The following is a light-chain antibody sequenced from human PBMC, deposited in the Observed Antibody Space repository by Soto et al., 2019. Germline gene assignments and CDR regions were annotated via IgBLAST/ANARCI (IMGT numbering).Light chain of an antibody. CDR3: NSYTRSDTYV. CDR1: SSDVGGYNF. V-gene: IGLV2-14*01. J-gene: IGLJ1*01. Sequence: QSALTQPASVSGSPGQSITISCTGTSSDVGGYNFVSWYQQHPGKAPQLMIYEVSNRPSEVSNRFSGSKSGNTASLTISGLHAEDEADYYCNSYTRSDTYVFGTGTKVTVL. CDR2: EVS.